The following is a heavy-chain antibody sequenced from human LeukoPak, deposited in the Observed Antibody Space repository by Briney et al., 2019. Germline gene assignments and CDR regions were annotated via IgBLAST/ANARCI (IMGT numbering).Heavy chain of an antibody. CDR2: MNPNSGNT. V-gene: IGHV1-8*01. J-gene: IGHJ3*02. D-gene: IGHD6-19*01. CDR1: GYTFTSYD. Sequence: ASVKVSRKASGYTFTSYDIHWVRQATGHGLEWMGWMNPNSGNTGYAQTFLGRVTFTRTTSISTAYMELSSLRSEDTAVYYCARNTDLYSSGWGPSDAFDIWGQGTMVTVSS. CDR3: ARNTDLYSSGWGPSDAFDI.